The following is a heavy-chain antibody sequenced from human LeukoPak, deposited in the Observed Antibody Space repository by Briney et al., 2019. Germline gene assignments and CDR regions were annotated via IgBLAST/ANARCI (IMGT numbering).Heavy chain of an antibody. CDR2: ISGSGGST. J-gene: IGHJ6*02. V-gene: IGHV3-23*01. Sequence: AGGSLRLSCAASGFTFSSYAMSWVRQAPGKGLEWVSAISGSGGSTYYADSVKGRFTISRDNSKNTLYLQMNSLRAEDTAVDYCASSYGSGSYYIQDYYGMDVWGQGTTVTVSS. CDR3: ASSYGSGSYYIQDYYGMDV. D-gene: IGHD3-10*01. CDR1: GFTFSSYA.